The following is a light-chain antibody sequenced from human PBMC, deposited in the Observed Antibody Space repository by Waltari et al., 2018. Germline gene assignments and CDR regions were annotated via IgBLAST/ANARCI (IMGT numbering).Light chain of an antibody. CDR2: GNN. CDR1: SPNIGAGYD. CDR3: QSYDSSLSGWV. Sequence: QSVLTQPPSVSGAPGQRVTIPCTGSSPNIGAGYDVPWYQHLPGTAPKLLIHGNNNRPSGVPDRFSGSRSGTSASLAITGLQAEDEADYYCQSYDSSLSGWVFGGGTKLTVL. J-gene: IGLJ3*02. V-gene: IGLV1-40*01.